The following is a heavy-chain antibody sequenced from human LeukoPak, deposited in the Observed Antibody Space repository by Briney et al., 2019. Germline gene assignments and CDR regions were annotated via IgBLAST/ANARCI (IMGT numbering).Heavy chain of an antibody. V-gene: IGHV1-8*01. CDR1: GYTFTSYD. Sequence: ASVKVSCKASGYTFTSYDINWVRQATGQGLEWMGWMNPNSGNTGYAQKFQGRVTMTRNTSISTAYMELSSLRSEDTAVYYCARGIYYGSGSYYYPDYWGQGTLVTVSS. CDR2: MNPNSGNT. D-gene: IGHD3-10*01. J-gene: IGHJ4*02. CDR3: ARGIYYGSGSYYYPDY.